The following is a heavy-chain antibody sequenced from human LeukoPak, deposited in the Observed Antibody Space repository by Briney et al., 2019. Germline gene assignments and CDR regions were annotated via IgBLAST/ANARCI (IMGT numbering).Heavy chain of an antibody. Sequence: GGSLRLSCAASGFTFSSYAMSWVRQAPGKGLEWVSVISGSGDSTYYAGSVKGRFTISRGNSKNTLYLQMNSLRGEDSAVYYCAKGGNPSCYSGCDCWGLGTLVTVSS. D-gene: IGHD2-15*01. CDR3: AKGGNPSCYSGCDC. CDR2: ISGSGDST. J-gene: IGHJ4*02. V-gene: IGHV3-23*01. CDR1: GFTFSSYA.